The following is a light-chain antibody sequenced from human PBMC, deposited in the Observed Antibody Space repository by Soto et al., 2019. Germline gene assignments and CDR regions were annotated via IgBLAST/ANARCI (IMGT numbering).Light chain of an antibody. CDR1: QSVIRSY. V-gene: IGKV3-20*01. J-gene: IGKJ1*01. CDR2: DTS. Sequence: EMVLTQSPGTLSLSPGERATLSCRASQSVIRSYLAWYQQKPGQAPRLLIYDTSKRATGIPDRFSGSGSGTDFTLTISRLEPGDFAVYYCQQYASSPKTFGQGTKVEMK. CDR3: QQYASSPKT.